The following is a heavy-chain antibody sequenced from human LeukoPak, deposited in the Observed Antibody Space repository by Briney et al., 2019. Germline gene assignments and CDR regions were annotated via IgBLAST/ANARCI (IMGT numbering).Heavy chain of an antibody. CDR2: IIPIFGTA. V-gene: IGHV1-69*01. J-gene: IGHJ3*02. CDR1: GGTFSSYA. Sequence: ASVKVSCKASGGTFSSYAISWVRQAPGQGLEWMGGIIPIFGTANYAQKFQGRVTITADESTSTAYMELSSLRSEDTAVYYCARGSVARSPSLAFDIWGQGTMVTVSS. D-gene: IGHD3-10*01. CDR3: ARGSVARSPSLAFDI.